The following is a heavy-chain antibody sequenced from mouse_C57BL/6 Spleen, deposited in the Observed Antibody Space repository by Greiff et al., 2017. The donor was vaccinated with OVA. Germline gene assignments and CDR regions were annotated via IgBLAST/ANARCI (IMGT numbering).Heavy chain of an antibody. Sequence: QVQLQQPGAELVMPGASVKLSCKASGYTFTSYWMHWVKQRPGQGLEWIGEIDPSAGYTNYNQKFKGKSTLTVDKSSSTAYMQLSSLTSEDAAVYYCARNDGYYFDDWGQGTTLTVSS. V-gene: IGHV1-69*01. CDR1: GYTFTSYW. CDR3: ARNDGYYFDD. CDR2: IDPSAGYT. J-gene: IGHJ2*01. D-gene: IGHD2-3*01.